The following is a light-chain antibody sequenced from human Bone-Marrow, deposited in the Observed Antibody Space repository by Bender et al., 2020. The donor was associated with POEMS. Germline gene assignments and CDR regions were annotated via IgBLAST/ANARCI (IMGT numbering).Light chain of an antibody. CDR1: ALPRQF. CDR2: EDT. Sequence: SYELTQPSSMSVSPGQTARIACSGDALPRQFGYWYQQKPGQAPVALIYEDTERASGIPERFSGSRSGTTATLTISGVQAEDEADYYCQSADSSGSSWVFGRGTKLTVL. CDR3: QSADSSGSSWV. V-gene: IGLV3-25*03. J-gene: IGLJ3*02.